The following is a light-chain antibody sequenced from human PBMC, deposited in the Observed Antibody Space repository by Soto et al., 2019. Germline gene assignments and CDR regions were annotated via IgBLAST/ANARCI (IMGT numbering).Light chain of an antibody. CDR2: EVS. CDR1: SSDVGDYNY. V-gene: IGLV2-14*01. J-gene: IGLJ1*01. Sequence: QSVLTQPASVSGSPGQSITISCTGTSSDVGDYNYISWYQQHPGKAPKLMIYEVSNRPSGVSNRFSGSKSGNTASLTISGLQVDDEADYYCSSYTSSSTLYVFGTGTKLTVL. CDR3: SSYTSSSTLYV.